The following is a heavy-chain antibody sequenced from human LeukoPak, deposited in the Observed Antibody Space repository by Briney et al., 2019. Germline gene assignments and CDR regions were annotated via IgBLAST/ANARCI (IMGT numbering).Heavy chain of an antibody. CDR2: IIPIFGTP. J-gene: IGHJ4*02. D-gene: IGHD1-26*01. V-gene: IGHV1-69*06. Sequence: SVKVSCKASGDTFSSHGITWVRQAPGQGLEWMGGIIPIFGTPNYAQKFQGRVTITADKSTTTAYMELSSLRSEDTAVYYCAREESIGSYQFLHDYWGQGTLVTVSS. CDR3: AREESIGSYQFLHDY. CDR1: GDTFSSHG.